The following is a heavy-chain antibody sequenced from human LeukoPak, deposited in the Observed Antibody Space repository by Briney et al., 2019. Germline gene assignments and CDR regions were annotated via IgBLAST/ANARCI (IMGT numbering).Heavy chain of an antibody. CDR3: ARDRTVTTSLFDY. CDR1: GFTFDYYG. V-gene: IGHV3-20*04. D-gene: IGHD4-17*01. CDR2: INWNGGST. J-gene: IGHJ4*02. Sequence: PGGSLRLSCAASGFTFDYYGTSWVRQAPGKGLEWVSGINWNGGSTGYADSVKGRFTISRDNAKDSLYLQMNSLRAEDTALYYCARDRTVTTSLFDYWGQGTLVTVSS.